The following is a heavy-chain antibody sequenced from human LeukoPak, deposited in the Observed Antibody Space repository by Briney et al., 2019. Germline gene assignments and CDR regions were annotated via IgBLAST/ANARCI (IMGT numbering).Heavy chain of an antibody. CDR3: ARRYSTGYSYYFDY. D-gene: IGHD3-22*01. CDR2: IYPGDSDV. CDR1: GYRFATYW. Sequence: GESLKISCKASGYRFATYWIGWVRQMPGKGLEWMGMIYPGDSDVRYRPSFQGQVTMSADKSINTAYLQWSSLKASDTAIYYCARRYSTGYSYYFDYWGQGTLVTVPS. J-gene: IGHJ4*02. V-gene: IGHV5-51*01.